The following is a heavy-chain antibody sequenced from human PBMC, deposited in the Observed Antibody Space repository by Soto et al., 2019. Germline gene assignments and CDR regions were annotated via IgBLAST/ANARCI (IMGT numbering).Heavy chain of an antibody. Sequence: QVQLQESGPGLVKPSETLSLTCTVSGGSISSYYWSWIRQPPGKGLEWIGYIYYSGSTNYNPSLKIRVTISVDTSKNQFSLKLSSVTAADTAVYYCARAGYYFDYWGQGTLVTVSS. V-gene: IGHV4-59*01. CDR2: IYYSGST. J-gene: IGHJ4*02. D-gene: IGHD3-10*01. CDR1: GGSISSYY. CDR3: ARAGYYFDY.